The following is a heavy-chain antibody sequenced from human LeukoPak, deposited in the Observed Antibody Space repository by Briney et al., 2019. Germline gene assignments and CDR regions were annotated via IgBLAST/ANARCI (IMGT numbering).Heavy chain of an antibody. CDR1: GFIFTNYF. V-gene: IGHV3-7*01. CDR2: IKHDGSEK. D-gene: IGHD3-3*01. CDR3: ATDRGWRTSGYYLYYFEY. J-gene: IGHJ4*02. Sequence: GGSLRLSCAASGFIFTNYFMSWVRQAPGKGLEWVASIKHDGSEKYYVHSVRGRFTISRDNTMNSLYLQMSSLRAEDTAVYYCATDRGWRTSGYYLYYFEYWGQGTLATYSS.